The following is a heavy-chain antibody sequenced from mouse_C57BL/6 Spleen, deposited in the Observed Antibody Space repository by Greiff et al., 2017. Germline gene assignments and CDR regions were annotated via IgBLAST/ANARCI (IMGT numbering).Heavy chain of an antibody. V-gene: IGHV2-2*01. CDR3: ARTDYYGSPYAMDY. CDR2: IWSGGST. CDR1: GFSLTSYG. J-gene: IGHJ4*01. Sequence: VQGVESGPGLVQPSQSLSITCTVSGFSLTSYGVHWVRQSPGKGLEWLGVIWSGGSTDYNAAFISRLSISKDNSKSQVFFKMNSLQADDTAIYYCARTDYYGSPYAMDYWGQGTSVTVSS. D-gene: IGHD1-1*01.